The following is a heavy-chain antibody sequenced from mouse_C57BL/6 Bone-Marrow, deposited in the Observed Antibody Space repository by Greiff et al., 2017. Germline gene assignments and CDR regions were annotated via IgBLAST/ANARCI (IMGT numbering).Heavy chain of an antibody. CDR3: ARHPLFGAY. CDR1: GYTFTSYW. CDR2: IDPSDSYT. V-gene: IGHV1-69*01. D-gene: IGHD6-5*01. J-gene: IGHJ3*01. Sequence: QVQLQQPGAELVMPGASVKLSCKASGYTFTSYWMHWVKQRPGQGLEWIGEIDPSDSYTNYNQKFKGKSTLTVDKSSSTAYMQLSSLTSEDSAVYYCARHPLFGAYWGQGTLVTVSA.